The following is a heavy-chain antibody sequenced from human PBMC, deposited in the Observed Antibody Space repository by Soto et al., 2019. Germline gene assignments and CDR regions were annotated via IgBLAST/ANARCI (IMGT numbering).Heavy chain of an antibody. J-gene: IGHJ5*02. CDR1: KFTFSRYW. Sequence: EVQLVESGGGLVQPGGSLRLSCAASKFTFSRYWMHWVRQTPGKGLMWVSRINTDGSRTTYADSVKGRFTISRDNAKNTVVSDKNSLRAGEPGVYYCARVGSWSYDRFDPWGPGTLVTVSP. CDR2: INTDGSRT. V-gene: IGHV3-74*03. D-gene: IGHD3-10*01. CDR3: ARVGSWSYDRFDP.